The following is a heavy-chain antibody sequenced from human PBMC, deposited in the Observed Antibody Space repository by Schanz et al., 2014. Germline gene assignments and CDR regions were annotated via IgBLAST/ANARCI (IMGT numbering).Heavy chain of an antibody. Sequence: QVQLVQSGSEVKKPGASVKVSCKASGYTFPSYGISWVRQAPGQGLEWMGWINVYNGDTKFAKTFQDRVTLTTDTSTSTAYMELSSLRSEDTAVYYCATCSGGTCHAKPVLDNWGQGTLVTVSS. CDR1: GYTFPSYG. CDR3: ATCSGGTCHAKPVLDN. D-gene: IGHD2-15*01. J-gene: IGHJ4*02. CDR2: INVYNGDT. V-gene: IGHV1-18*04.